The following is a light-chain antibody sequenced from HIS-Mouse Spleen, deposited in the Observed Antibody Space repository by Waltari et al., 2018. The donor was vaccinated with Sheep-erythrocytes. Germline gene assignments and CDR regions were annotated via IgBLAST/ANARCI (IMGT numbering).Light chain of an antibody. Sequence: QSALTQPASVSGSPGQSITISCTGTSSDVGWYNYVSWYQQHPGKAPKLMIYDVSNRPSGVSNRFSGSKSGTSASLAITGLQAEDEADYYCQSYDSSLSGSVFGGGTKLTVL. CDR1: SSDVGWYNY. J-gene: IGLJ2*01. V-gene: IGLV2-14*03. CDR3: QSYDSSLSGSV. CDR2: DVS.